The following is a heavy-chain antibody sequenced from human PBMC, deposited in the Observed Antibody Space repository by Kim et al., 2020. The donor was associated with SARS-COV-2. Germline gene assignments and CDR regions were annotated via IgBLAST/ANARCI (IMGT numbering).Heavy chain of an antibody. J-gene: IGHJ4*02. Sequence: KSRVTISVDTSKNQFSLKLSSVTAADTAVYYCASAYYYGSGSYYHYYFDYWGQGTLVTVSS. D-gene: IGHD3-10*01. CDR3: ASAYYYGSGSYYHYYFDY. V-gene: IGHV4-30-2*04.